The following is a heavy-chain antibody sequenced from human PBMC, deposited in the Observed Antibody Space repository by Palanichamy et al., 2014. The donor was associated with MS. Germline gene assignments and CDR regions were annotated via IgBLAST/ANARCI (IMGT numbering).Heavy chain of an antibody. CDR1: IQLYHLL. J-gene: IGHJ2*01. CDR2: IYPGDSDT. V-gene: IGHV5-51*03. CDR3: ARPYYGDSHWYFDL. D-gene: IGHD2-21*02. Sequence: QLVRVWSRGEKTGEVSEDLLSGFWIQLYHLLDRLGAPEPGKGLEWMGIIYPGDSDTRYSPSFQGQVTMSVDKSRSTAYLAWSSLTASDTAMYYCARPYYGDSHWYFDLWGRGTPVTVSS.